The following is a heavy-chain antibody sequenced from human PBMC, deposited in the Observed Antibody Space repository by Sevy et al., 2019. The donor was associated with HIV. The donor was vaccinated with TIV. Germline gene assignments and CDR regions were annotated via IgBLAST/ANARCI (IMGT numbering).Heavy chain of an antibody. D-gene: IGHD3-22*01. V-gene: IGHV3-30-3*01. J-gene: IGHJ3*01. CDR1: GFTFSRYD. Sequence: GGSLRLSCAASGFTFSRYDMHWVRHAPGRGLEWVAVISYDGNTDFYADSLRGRFTVSRDNSKNTVYVQMNSLRPEDTALYYCVRGMTKIVVVISDDSFDVWGQGTMVTVSS. CDR2: ISYDGNTD. CDR3: VRGMTKIVVVISDDSFDV.